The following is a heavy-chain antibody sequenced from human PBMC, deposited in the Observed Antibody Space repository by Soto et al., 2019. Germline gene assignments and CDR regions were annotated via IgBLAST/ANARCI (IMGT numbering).Heavy chain of an antibody. D-gene: IGHD3-3*01. CDR1: GFTFSSYG. CDR2: ISSDGSNK. CDR3: APLTTIGGLFDD. J-gene: IGHJ4*02. V-gene: IGHV3-30*03. Sequence: GVSLRLSCAASGFTFSSYGMHWVRQAPGKGLEWVAVISSDGSNKYYADSVKGRFTISRDNSKNTLYRQMNSLRAEDTAVDYGAPLTTIGGLFDDWGQGT.